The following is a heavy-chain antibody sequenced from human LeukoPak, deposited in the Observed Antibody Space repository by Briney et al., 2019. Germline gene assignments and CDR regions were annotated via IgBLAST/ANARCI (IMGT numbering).Heavy chain of an antibody. V-gene: IGHV3-13*01. CDR2: IGTAGDT. CDR3: ARAAAGTFAFDI. Sequence: TGGSLRLSCAASGFTFSSYDMHWVRQATGKGLEWVSAIGTAGDTYYPGSVKGRFTISRENAKNSLYLQMNSLRAGDTAVYYCARAAAGTFAFDIWGQGTMVTVSS. CDR1: GFTFSSYD. D-gene: IGHD6-13*01. J-gene: IGHJ3*02.